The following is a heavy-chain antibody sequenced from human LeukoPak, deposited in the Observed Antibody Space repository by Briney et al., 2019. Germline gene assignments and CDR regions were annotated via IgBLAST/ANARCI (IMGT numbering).Heavy chain of an antibody. J-gene: IGHJ4*02. Sequence: ASVKVSCKASGYTFTNYYIHWVRQAPGQGLEWMGWINPNSGATKFAQKFQGRVSMTRDTSISTAYMELSRLRSDDTAVYYCARADLLTGYYILDFWGQGTPVTVSS. CDR3: ARADLLTGYYILDF. CDR2: INPNSGAT. V-gene: IGHV1-2*02. CDR1: GYTFTNYY. D-gene: IGHD3-9*01.